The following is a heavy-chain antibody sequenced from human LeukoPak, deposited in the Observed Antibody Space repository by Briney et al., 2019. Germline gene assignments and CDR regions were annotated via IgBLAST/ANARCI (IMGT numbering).Heavy chain of an antibody. CDR1: GFTFNNYL. CDR3: AKECDYSPGHKFDL. D-gene: IGHD3-10*01. CDR2: LFTGGGRT. Sequence: GGSLRLSCAASGFTFNNYLMSWVRQVPGEGLEWVSVLFTGGGRTLYADSVKGRFTISGDTSRTTLYLQMNGLRAEDTAVYYCAKECDYSPGHKFDLWGQGTLVTVSS. J-gene: IGHJ4*02. V-gene: IGHV3-23*01.